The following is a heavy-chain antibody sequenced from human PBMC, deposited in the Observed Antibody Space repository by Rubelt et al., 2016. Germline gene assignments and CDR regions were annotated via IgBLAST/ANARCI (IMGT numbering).Heavy chain of an antibody. CDR1: GFTFSDHY. J-gene: IGHJ4*02. Sequence: LSCAASGFTFSDHYMDWVRQAPGKGLEWIAYIHSSGSTNASPSLKSRVTISMDTSKNQFSLTLNSVTAVDTAVYYCARFRRGDDYNPHDYWGQGALVTVSS. CDR2: IHSSGST. D-gene: IGHD5-24*01. CDR3: ARFRRGDDYNPHDY. V-gene: IGHV4-59*11.